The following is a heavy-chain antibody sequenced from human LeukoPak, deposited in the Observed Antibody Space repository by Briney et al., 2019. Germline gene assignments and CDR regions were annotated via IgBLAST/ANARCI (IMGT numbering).Heavy chain of an antibody. CDR2: INPHNGDT. J-gene: IGHJ4*02. CDR1: GYTFIGYY. CDR3: AKDMRSRGYSGYDCFDY. Sequence: ASVKVSCKASGYTFIGYYLHWVRQAPGQGLEWMGWINPHNGDTNYAQKFQGRVTMTRDTSITTAYMELSRLKSDDTAVYYCAKDMRSRGYSGYDCFDYWGQGTLVTVSS. D-gene: IGHD5-12*01. V-gene: IGHV1-2*02.